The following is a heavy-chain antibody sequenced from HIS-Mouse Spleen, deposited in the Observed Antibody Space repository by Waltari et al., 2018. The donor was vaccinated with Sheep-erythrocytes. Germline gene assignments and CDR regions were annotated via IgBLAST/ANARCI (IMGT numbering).Heavy chain of an antibody. V-gene: IGHV3-30-3*01. Sequence: QVQLVESGGGVVQPGRSRRLSCAASGFTFSSYAMHWVRQAPGKGLGWVEIISYDGSNKYYADSVKGRFTISRDNSKNTLYLQMNSLRAEDTAVYYCARGAFDIWGQGTMVTVSS. J-gene: IGHJ3*02. CDR1: GFTFSSYA. CDR3: ARGAFDI. CDR2: ISYDGSNK.